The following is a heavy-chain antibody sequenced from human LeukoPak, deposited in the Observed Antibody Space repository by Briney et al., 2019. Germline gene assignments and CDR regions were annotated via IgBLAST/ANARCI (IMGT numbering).Heavy chain of an antibody. V-gene: IGHV3-23*01. CDR3: TTDLTVTTQNRFPFDY. D-gene: IGHD4-17*01. Sequence: PGGSLRLSCAASGFTFSSYAMSWVRQAPEKGLEWVSTISGSGGGTYYADSVKGRFTISRDDSKNTLYLQMNSLKTEDTAVYYCTTDLTVTTQNRFPFDYWGQGTLVTVSS. CDR1: GFTFSSYA. CDR2: ISGSGGGT. J-gene: IGHJ4*02.